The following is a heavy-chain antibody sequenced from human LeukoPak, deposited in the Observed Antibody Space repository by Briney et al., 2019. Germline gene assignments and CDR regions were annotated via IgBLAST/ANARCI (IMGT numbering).Heavy chain of an antibody. V-gene: IGHV3-72*01. CDR3: AREQRCGGDCYWGGSDAFDI. CDR2: TRNKANSYTT. D-gene: IGHD2-21*01. Sequence: QSGGSLRLSCAASGFTFSDHYMDWVRQAPGKGLEWVGRTRNKANSYTTEYAASVKGRFTISRDDSKNSLYLQMNSLKTEDTAVYYCAREQRCGGDCYWGGSDAFDIWGQGTMVTVSS. CDR1: GFTFSDHY. J-gene: IGHJ3*02.